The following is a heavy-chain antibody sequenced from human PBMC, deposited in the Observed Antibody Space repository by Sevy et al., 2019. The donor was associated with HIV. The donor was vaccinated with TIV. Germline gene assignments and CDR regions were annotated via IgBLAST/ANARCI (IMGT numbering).Heavy chain of an antibody. J-gene: IGHJ4*02. Sequence: GGSLRLSCAASGFTFSSYSMNWVRQAPGKGLEWVSYISSISNTIYYADSVKGRFTISRDNAKNSLYLQMNSLRAEDTAMYYCARGRIAVAVLWGQGTLVTVSS. V-gene: IGHV3-48*01. CDR1: GFTFSSYS. D-gene: IGHD6-19*01. CDR2: ISSISNTI. CDR3: ARGRIAVAVL.